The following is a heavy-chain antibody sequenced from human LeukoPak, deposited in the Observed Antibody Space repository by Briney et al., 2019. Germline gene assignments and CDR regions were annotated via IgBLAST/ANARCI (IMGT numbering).Heavy chain of an antibody. D-gene: IGHD2-15*01. CDR2: IFYSGST. CDR3: ARVVMGDGSGKGDY. V-gene: IGHV4-39*07. J-gene: IGHJ4*02. Sequence: SETLSLTCTVSGGSISTSNYYWGWIRQPPGKGLEWIGNIFYSGSTYYSPSLKRRVTISLDTSRNQFSLKLNSVTAADTAVYYCARVVMGDGSGKGDYWGQGTVVTVSA. CDR1: GGSISTSNYY.